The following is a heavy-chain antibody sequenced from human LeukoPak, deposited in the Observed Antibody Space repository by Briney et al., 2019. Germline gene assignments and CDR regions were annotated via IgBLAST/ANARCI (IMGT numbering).Heavy chain of an antibody. CDR2: ISSSGSTI. Sequence: GGSLRLSCAASGFTFSSYEMNWVRQAPGKGLEWVSYISSSGSTIYYADSVKGRFTISRDNSKNTLYLQMNSLRAEDTAVYYCARDPGSCGGDCYSMYYFDYWGQGTLVTVSS. CDR3: ARDPGSCGGDCYSMYYFDY. V-gene: IGHV3-48*03. CDR1: GFTFSSYE. D-gene: IGHD2-21*02. J-gene: IGHJ4*02.